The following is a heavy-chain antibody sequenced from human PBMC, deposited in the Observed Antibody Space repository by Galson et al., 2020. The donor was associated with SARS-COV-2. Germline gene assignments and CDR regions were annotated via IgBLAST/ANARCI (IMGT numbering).Heavy chain of an antibody. CDR1: GGSISSYY. Sequence: SETLSLTCTVSGGSISSYYWSWIRQPPGKGLEWIGYIYYSGSTNYNPSLKSRVTISVDTSKNQFSLKLSSVTAADTAVYYCARTPIRGQLERPHQTNWFDPWGQGTLVTVSS. CDR3: ARTPIRGQLERPHQTNWFDP. V-gene: IGHV4-59*01. J-gene: IGHJ5*02. CDR2: IYYSGST. D-gene: IGHD1-1*01.